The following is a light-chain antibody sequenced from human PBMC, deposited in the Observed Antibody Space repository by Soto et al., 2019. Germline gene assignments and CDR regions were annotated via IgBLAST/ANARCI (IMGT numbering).Light chain of an antibody. CDR1: QSISSY. CDR3: QHYNSYSEA. J-gene: IGKJ1*01. Sequence: DIQMTQSPSSLSASVGDRVTITCRASQSISSYLNWYQQKPGKAPKLLIYASSTLKSGVPSRFSGSGSVTDFTLTISSLQPDDFATYYCQHYNSYSEAFGQGTKVDIK. CDR2: ASS. V-gene: IGKV1-27*01.